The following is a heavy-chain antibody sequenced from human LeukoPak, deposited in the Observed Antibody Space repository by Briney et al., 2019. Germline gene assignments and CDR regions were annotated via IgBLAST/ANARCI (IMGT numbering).Heavy chain of an antibody. CDR3: ARGHPRIVVVVGPPAYNWFDP. J-gene: IGHJ5*02. D-gene: IGHD2-15*01. CDR1: GGSFSGYY. Sequence: PSETLSLTCAVYGGSFSGYYWSWIRQPPGKGLEWIGEINHSGSTNYNPSLKSRVTISVDTSKNQLSLKLSSVTAADTAVYYCARGHPRIVVVVGPPAYNWFDPWGQGTLVTVSS. V-gene: IGHV4-34*01. CDR2: INHSGST.